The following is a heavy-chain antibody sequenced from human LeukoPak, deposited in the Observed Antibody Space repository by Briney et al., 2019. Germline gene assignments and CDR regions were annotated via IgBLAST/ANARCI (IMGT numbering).Heavy chain of an antibody. CDR3: ARGLGDYYDTSDYYYAVAAH. V-gene: IGHV1-8*01. J-gene: IGHJ4*02. Sequence: ASVKVSCKASGYTFTTYDITWVRQATGQGLEWMGWMNPKSGDTAYAQKFQGRVAMTRDTSISTAYMELSSLTSEDTAVYYCARGLGDYYDTSDYYYAVAAHWGQGTLVTVSS. D-gene: IGHD3-22*01. CDR1: GYTFTTYD. CDR2: MNPKSGDT.